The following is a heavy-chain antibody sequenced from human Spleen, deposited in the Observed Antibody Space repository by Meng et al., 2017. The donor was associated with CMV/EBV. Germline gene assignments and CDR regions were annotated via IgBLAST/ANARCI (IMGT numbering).Heavy chain of an antibody. CDR3: ARIERRRILKYCGSDCSTTDY. J-gene: IGHJ4*02. CDR1: GGSISSSNL. V-gene: IGHV4-4*02. Sequence: QVQLQESGPELVKPSGTLSLTCAVSGGSISSSNLWTWVRQVPGKGLEWIGEIYQSGSTNYNPSLKSRVTISVDKFKNQFSLKLGSVTAADTAVYYCARIERRRILKYCGSDCSTTDYWGQGTLVTVSS. D-gene: IGHD2-21*02. CDR2: IYQSGST.